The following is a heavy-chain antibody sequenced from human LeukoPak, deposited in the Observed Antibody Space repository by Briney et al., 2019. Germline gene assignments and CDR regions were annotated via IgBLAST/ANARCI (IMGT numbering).Heavy chain of an antibody. J-gene: IGHJ4*02. D-gene: IGHD4-23*01. CDR1: GFTFSSYA. Sequence: GGSLRLSCAASGFTFSSYAMSWVHQAPGKGLEWVSAISGSGGSTYYADSVKGRFTISRDNSKNTLYLQMNSLRAEDTAVYYCARGRGGDYGGNSGHFDYWGQGTLVTVSS. V-gene: IGHV3-23*01. CDR3: ARGRGGDYGGNSGHFDY. CDR2: ISGSGGST.